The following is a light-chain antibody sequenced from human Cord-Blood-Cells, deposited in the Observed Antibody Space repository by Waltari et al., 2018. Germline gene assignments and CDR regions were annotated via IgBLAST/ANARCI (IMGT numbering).Light chain of an antibody. Sequence: QSALTQPASVSGSPGQSITISCTGTSSDVGGYNYVSWYQQHPGKAPNLMIYDVSNRPSGVPNRFSGSKSGNTASLTISGLQAEDEADYYCSSYTSSSTLVFGGGTKLTVL. V-gene: IGLV2-14*01. CDR3: SSYTSSSTLV. CDR1: SSDVGGYNY. J-gene: IGLJ2*01. CDR2: DVS.